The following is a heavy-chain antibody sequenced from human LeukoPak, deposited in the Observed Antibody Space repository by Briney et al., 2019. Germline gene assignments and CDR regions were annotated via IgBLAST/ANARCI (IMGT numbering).Heavy chain of an antibody. CDR3: ARVAGEATAMASMDV. D-gene: IGHD5-18*01. V-gene: IGHV1-46*01. CDR2: INPSGGST. Sequence: GASVKVSCKASGYTFTSYYMHWVRQAPGQGLEWMGIINPSGGSTSYAQKFQGRVTMTRDTSTSTVYMELSSLRSEDTAVYYCARVAGEATAMASMDVWGQGTTVTVSS. J-gene: IGHJ6*02. CDR1: GYTFTSYY.